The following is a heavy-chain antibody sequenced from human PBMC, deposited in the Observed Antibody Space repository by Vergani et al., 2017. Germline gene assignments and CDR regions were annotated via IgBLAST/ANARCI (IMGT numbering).Heavy chain of an antibody. CDR1: GGSISSYY. CDR2: ISYSGST. CDR3: ARSLDSYGYPPFDY. D-gene: IGHD5-18*01. J-gene: IGHJ4*02. Sequence: QVQLQESGPGLVKPSGTLSLICSVSGGSISSYYWSWNRQPPGKGLEWIGYISYSGSTNYNPSLQSRVTISGDTSKNQFSLKLNSVTAADTAVYYCARSLDSYGYPPFDYWGQGTLVTVSA. V-gene: IGHV4-59*01.